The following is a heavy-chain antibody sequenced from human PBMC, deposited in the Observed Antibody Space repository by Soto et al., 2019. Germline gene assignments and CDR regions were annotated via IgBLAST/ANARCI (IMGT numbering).Heavy chain of an antibody. CDR2: ISYDGSNK. J-gene: IGHJ1*01. Sequence: PGGSLRLSCAASGFTFSSSAMHWVRQAPGKGLEWVAVISYDGSNKYYADSVKGRFTISRDNSKNTLYLQMNSLRAEDTAVYYCARAAHIVVVTATGTIQHWGQGTLVTVSS. CDR1: GFTFSSSA. CDR3: ARAAHIVVVTATGTIQH. D-gene: IGHD2-21*02. V-gene: IGHV3-30-3*01.